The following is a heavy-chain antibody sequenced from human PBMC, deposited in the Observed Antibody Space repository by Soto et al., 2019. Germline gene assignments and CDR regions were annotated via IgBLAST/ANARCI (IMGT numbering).Heavy chain of an antibody. D-gene: IGHD3-22*01. J-gene: IGHJ4*01. Sequence: EVQLVESGGGLVKPGGSLRLSCAASGFTFSNAWINWVRQAPGKGLEWVGRIKSKTDGGTTDFAAPVKGRFAISRDDSKNMVYLQMNSLKTEDTAVYYCTTDSYITNVIVRFDYWGHGTLVTVSS. V-gene: IGHV3-15*07. CDR1: GFTFSNAW. CDR3: TTDSYITNVIVRFDY. CDR2: IKSKTDGGTT.